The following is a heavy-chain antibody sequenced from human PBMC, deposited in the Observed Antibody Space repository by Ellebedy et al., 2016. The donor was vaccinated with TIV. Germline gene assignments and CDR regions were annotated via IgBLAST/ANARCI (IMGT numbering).Heavy chain of an antibody. V-gene: IGHV1-2*04. J-gene: IGHJ4*02. CDR2: INPNSGGT. Sequence: AASVKVSCKASGYTFTGYYMHWVLQAPGQGLEWMGWINPNSGGTNYAQKFQGWVTMTRDTSISTAYMELSRLRSDDTAVYYCARDSENSGYDFGYWGQGTLVTVSS. CDR1: GYTFTGYY. D-gene: IGHD5-12*01. CDR3: ARDSENSGYDFGY.